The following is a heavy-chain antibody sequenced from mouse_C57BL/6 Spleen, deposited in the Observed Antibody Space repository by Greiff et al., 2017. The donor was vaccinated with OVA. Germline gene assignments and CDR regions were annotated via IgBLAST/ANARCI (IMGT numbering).Heavy chain of an antibody. J-gene: IGHJ1*03. D-gene: IGHD2-1*01. CDR2: IWTGGGT. V-gene: IGHV2-9-1*01. CDR3: ARHGNYGDWYFDV. CDR1: GFSLTSYA. Sequence: VKVVESGPGLVAPSQSLSITCTVSGFSLTSYALSWVRQPPGKGLEWLGVIWTGGGTNYNSALKSRLSISKDTAKSQVFLKMNSLQTDDTARYYCARHGNYGDWYFDVWGTGTTVTVSS.